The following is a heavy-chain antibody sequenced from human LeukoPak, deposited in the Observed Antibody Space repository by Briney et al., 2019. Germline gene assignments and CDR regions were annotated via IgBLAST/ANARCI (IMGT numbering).Heavy chain of an antibody. V-gene: IGHV1-69*05. CDR2: IIPIFGTA. J-gene: IGHJ4*02. D-gene: IGHD3-22*01. CDR3: ARGGINYYDSSGVFDY. Sequence: SVKVSCKASGGTFSSYANSWVRQAPGQGLEWMGRIIPIFGTANYAQKFQGRVTITTDESTSTAYMELSSLRSEDTAVYYCARGGINYYDSSGVFDYWGQGTLVTVSS. CDR1: GGTFSSYA.